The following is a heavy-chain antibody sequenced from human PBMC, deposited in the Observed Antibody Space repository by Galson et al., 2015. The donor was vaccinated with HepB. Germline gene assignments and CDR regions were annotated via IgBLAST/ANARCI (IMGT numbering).Heavy chain of an antibody. CDR2: VSHDGSNK. CDR3: AKVLERAVTGTGGNLDH. J-gene: IGHJ4*02. V-gene: IGHV3-30-3*02. D-gene: IGHD6-19*01. Sequence: SLRLSCAASGFIFSRNPLHWVRQAPGKGLEWVAAVSHDGSNKYYADSVKGRFTISRDNSKNTLNLQLNSLRAEDTAVYYCAKVLERAVTGTGGNLDHWGQGTLVTVSS. CDR1: GFIFSRNP.